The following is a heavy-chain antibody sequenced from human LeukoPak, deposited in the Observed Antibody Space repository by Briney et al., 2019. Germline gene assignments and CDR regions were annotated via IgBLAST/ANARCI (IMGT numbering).Heavy chain of an antibody. D-gene: IGHD3-22*01. CDR3: AKDNYYDSSGSLDY. V-gene: IGHV3-9*01. Sequence: GGSLRLSCAASGFTFDDYAMHWVRQAPGKGLEWVSGISWNSGSIGYADSVKGRFTISRNNAKNSLYLQMNSLRAEDTALYYCAKDNYYDSSGSLDYWGQGTLVTVSS. J-gene: IGHJ4*02. CDR1: GFTFDDYA. CDR2: ISWNSGSI.